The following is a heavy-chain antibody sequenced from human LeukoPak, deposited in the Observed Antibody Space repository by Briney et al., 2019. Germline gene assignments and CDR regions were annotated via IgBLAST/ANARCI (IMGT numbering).Heavy chain of an antibody. J-gene: IGHJ4*02. Sequence: GGSLRLSCAASGFTFSSYAMSWVRQAPGKGLEWVSAISGSGGSTYYADSVKGRFTISRDNSKNTPYLQMNSLRAEDTAVYYCAKSTGYSSGYNIDYWGQGTLVTVSS. CDR1: GFTFSSYA. V-gene: IGHV3-23*01. D-gene: IGHD3-22*01. CDR3: AKSTGYSSGYNIDY. CDR2: ISGSGGST.